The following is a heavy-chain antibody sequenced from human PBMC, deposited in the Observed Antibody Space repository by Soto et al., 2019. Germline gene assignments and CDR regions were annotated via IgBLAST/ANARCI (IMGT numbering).Heavy chain of an antibody. CDR1: GGSFSGYY. V-gene: IGHV4-34*01. CDR2: INHSGST. Sequence: SETLSLTCAVYGGSFSGYYWSWIRQPPGKGLEWIGEINHSGSTNYNPSLKSRVTISVDTSKNQFSLKLSSVTAADTAVYYCAREICSSTSCYVDYWGQGTLVTVSS. J-gene: IGHJ4*02. D-gene: IGHD2-2*01. CDR3: AREICSSTSCYVDY.